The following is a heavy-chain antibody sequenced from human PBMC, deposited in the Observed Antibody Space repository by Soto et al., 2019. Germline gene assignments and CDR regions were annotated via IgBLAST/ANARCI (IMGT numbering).Heavy chain of an antibody. CDR3: AREHCSGGSCYLFGYYYYYYMDV. D-gene: IGHD2-15*01. J-gene: IGHJ6*03. Sequence: GGSLRLSCAASGFTFSSYSMNWVRQAPGKGLEWVSSISSSSSYIYYADSVKGRFTISRDNAKNSLYLQMNSLRAEDTAVYYCAREHCSGGSCYLFGYYYYYYMDVWGKGTTVTVSS. CDR1: GFTFSSYS. V-gene: IGHV3-21*01. CDR2: ISSSSSYI.